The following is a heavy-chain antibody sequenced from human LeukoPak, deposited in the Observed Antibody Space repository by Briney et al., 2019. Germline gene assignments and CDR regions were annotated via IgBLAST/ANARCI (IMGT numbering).Heavy chain of an antibody. Sequence: GGSLRLSCAASGFIFSSYAMSWVRQAPGMGLESVSAISASGSSTYYADSVKGRFTISRDNSRNTVYLQMNSLRAEDTAVYYCARRGDDFWSTKTEDYWGHGTLVTVSS. J-gene: IGHJ4*01. D-gene: IGHD3-3*01. CDR1: GFIFSSYA. CDR3: ARRGDDFWSTKTEDY. CDR2: ISASGSST. V-gene: IGHV3-23*01.